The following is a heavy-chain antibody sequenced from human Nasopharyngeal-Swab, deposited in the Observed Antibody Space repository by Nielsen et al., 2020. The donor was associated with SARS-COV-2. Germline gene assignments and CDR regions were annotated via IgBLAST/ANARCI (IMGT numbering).Heavy chain of an antibody. CDR1: GGTFSSYA. Sequence: ASVKVSCKASGGTFSSYAISWVRQAPGQGLEWMGVITPSGGATNYARKFRGRVTMTRDPSTSTLYLDLSSLKSEDTAVYFCASEPGGMAAAGRYFDPWGQGTLVTVSS. J-gene: IGHJ5*02. D-gene: IGHD6-13*01. CDR3: ASEPGGMAAAGRYFDP. CDR2: ITPSGGAT. V-gene: IGHV1-46*01.